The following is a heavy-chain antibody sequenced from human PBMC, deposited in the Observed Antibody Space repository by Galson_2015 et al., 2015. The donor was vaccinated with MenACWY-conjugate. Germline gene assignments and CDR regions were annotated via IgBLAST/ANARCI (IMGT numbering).Heavy chain of an antibody. CDR3: GGTATSFYYYYYMDV. J-gene: IGHJ6*03. V-gene: IGHV3-23*01. CDR1: GFTFSSYA. Sequence: SLRLSCAASGFTFSSYAMSWVRQAPGKGLEWVSAISGSGGSTYYAESVKGRFTISRDNSKNTLYLQMNSLRAEDTAVYYCGGTATSFYYYYYMDVWGKGTTVTVSS. D-gene: IGHD2-21*02. CDR2: ISGSGGST.